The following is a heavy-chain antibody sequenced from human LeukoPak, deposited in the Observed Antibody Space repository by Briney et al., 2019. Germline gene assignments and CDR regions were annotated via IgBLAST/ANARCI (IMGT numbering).Heavy chain of an antibody. V-gene: IGHV3-30-3*01. J-gene: IGHJ3*02. Sequence: PGGSLRLSCAASGFTFSSYAMQWVRQAPGKGLEWVAVISYDGSNKYYADSVNRLFSISSDNSKTTLYLQMNSLRAEDTAVYYCARVQDAFDIWGQGTMVTVSS. CDR2: ISYDGSNK. CDR1: GFTFSSYA. CDR3: ARVQDAFDI.